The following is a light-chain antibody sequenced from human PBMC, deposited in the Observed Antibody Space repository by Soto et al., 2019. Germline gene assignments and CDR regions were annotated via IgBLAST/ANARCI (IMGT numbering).Light chain of an antibody. J-gene: IGKJ5*01. V-gene: IGKV3-11*01. CDR1: QSVSSSY. CDR3: QQRSDWPLT. CDR2: DVS. Sequence: EILLTQPPGTLSLSPGERATLSCRASQSVSSSYLAWYQQKPGQAPRLLIYDVSNRASGIPARFSGSGSETDFTLTISSLEPEDFAVYYCQQRSDWPLTFGQGTRLEIK.